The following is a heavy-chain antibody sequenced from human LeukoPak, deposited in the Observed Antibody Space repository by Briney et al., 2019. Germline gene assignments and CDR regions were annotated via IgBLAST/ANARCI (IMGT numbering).Heavy chain of an antibody. Sequence: GGSLRLSCAASGFTFSSYTMNWVPQAPGKGPEWVSSITSGSTYIYYVDSVKGRFTISRDKAKNSLYLQMNSLRAEDTALYYCAGVHGGFYNMDVWGKGTTVTVSS. CDR2: ITSGSTYI. CDR1: GFTFSSYT. CDR3: AGVHGGFYNMDV. D-gene: IGHD2-15*01. V-gene: IGHV3-21*01. J-gene: IGHJ6*03.